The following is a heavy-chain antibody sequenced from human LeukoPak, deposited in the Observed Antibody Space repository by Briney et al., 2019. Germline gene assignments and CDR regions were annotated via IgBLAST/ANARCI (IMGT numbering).Heavy chain of an antibody. CDR3: ARVAPSSGWYSSYYYYYYMDV. J-gene: IGHJ6*03. CDR2: ISAYNGNT. Sequence: GASVKVSCKASGYTFTSYGISWARQAPGQGLEWMGWISAYNGNTNYAQKLQGRVTMTTDTSTSTAYMELRSLRSDDTAVYYCARVAPSSGWYSSYYYYYYMDVWGKGTTVTVSS. CDR1: GYTFTSYG. D-gene: IGHD6-19*01. V-gene: IGHV1-18*01.